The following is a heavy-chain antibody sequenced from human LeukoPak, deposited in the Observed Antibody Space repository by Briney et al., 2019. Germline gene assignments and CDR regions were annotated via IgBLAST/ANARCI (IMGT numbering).Heavy chain of an antibody. V-gene: IGHV4-34*01. CDR1: GGSISSYY. CDR3: ARGDTGITMILSAFDI. J-gene: IGHJ3*02. Sequence: SETLSLTCTVSGGSISSYYWSWIRQPPGKGLEWIGEINHSGSTNYNPSLKSRVTISVDTSKNQFSLKLSSVTAADTAVYYCARGDTGITMILSAFDIWGQGTMVTVSS. CDR2: INHSGST. D-gene: IGHD3-22*01.